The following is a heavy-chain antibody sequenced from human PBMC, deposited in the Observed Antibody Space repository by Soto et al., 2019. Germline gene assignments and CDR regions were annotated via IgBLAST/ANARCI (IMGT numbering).Heavy chain of an antibody. V-gene: IGHV2-5*02. CDR1: GFSLSTNAVG. CDR3: VQRLLGSHQIDY. J-gene: IGHJ4*02. Sequence: QITLKESGPTLVKPTQTLTLTCTFSGFSLSTNAVGVGWIRQPPGKALEWLAFIYWDHDKRYSASLKSRLTITKDTSENQVVLTLTNMDPVDTATYYCVQRLLGSHQIDYWGQGTLVTVSS. CDR2: IYWDHDK. D-gene: IGHD3-16*01.